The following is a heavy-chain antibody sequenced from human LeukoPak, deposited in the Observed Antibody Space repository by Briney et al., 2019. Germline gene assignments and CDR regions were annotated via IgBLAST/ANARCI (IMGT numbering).Heavy chain of an antibody. V-gene: IGHV3-21*01. Sequence: GGSLRLSCSASGFIFSPYAMHWVRQAPGKGLEWVPSISSSSSYIYYADSVKGRFTISRDNAKNSLYLQMNSLRAEDTAVYYCASSRLYDFWSGYYPWGQGTLVTVSS. D-gene: IGHD3-3*01. CDR2: ISSSSSYI. J-gene: IGHJ5*02. CDR1: GFIFSPYA. CDR3: ASSRLYDFWSGYYP.